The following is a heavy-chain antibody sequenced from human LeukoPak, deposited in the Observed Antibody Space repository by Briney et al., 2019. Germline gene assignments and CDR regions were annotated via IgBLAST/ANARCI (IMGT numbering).Heavy chain of an antibody. V-gene: IGHV4-59*08. Sequence: SETLSLTCTVSGGSLSSYYWSWIRQPPGKGLEWIGYIYYSGSTNYNPSLESRVTISVDTSKNQFSLKLSSVTAADTAVYYCARRRYTSGWDENWGQGTLVTVSS. CDR2: IYYSGST. J-gene: IGHJ4*02. D-gene: IGHD6-19*01. CDR3: ARRRYTSGWDEN. CDR1: GGSLSSYY.